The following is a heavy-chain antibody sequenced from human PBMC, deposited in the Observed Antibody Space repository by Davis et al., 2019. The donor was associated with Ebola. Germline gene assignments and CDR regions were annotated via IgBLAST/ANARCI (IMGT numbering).Heavy chain of an antibody. Sequence: SQTLSLTCAISGDSVSSNSAAWNWIRQSPSRGLEWLGRTYYRSKWYNDYAVSVKSRITINPDTSKNQFSLKLSSVTAADTAVYYCARTTRGSGWFLDYWGQGTLVTVSS. CDR1: GDSVSSNSAA. CDR2: TYYRSKWYN. D-gene: IGHD6-19*01. CDR3: ARTTRGSGWFLDY. V-gene: IGHV6-1*01. J-gene: IGHJ4*02.